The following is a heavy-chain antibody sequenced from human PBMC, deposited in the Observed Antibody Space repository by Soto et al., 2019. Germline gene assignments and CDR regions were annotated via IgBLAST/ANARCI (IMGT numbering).Heavy chain of an antibody. CDR3: ARRLYYDSSGFEGGGMDV. J-gene: IGHJ6*02. CDR1: GGSISSSSYF. CDR2: IYYSGST. V-gene: IGHV4-39*01. Sequence: SETLSLTCTVSGGSISSSSYFWGWIRQPPGKGLEWIGSIYYSGSTYYNPSLKSRVTISVDTSKNQFSLKLNSVTAADTAVYYCARRLYYDSSGFEGGGMDVWGQGTTVT. D-gene: IGHD3-22*01.